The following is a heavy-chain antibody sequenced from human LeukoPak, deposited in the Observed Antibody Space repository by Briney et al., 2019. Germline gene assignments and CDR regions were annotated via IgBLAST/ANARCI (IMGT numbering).Heavy chain of an antibody. Sequence: PGRSLRLSCAASGFTFSSYAMHWVCQAPGKGLEWVAVISYDGSNKYYADSVKGRFTISRDNSKNTLYLQMNSLRAEDTAVYHCAKDRSVVVVAAHDDYWGQGTLVTVSS. V-gene: IGHV3-30*04. CDR1: GFTFSSYA. CDR3: AKDRSVVVVAAHDDY. D-gene: IGHD2-15*01. CDR2: ISYDGSNK. J-gene: IGHJ4*02.